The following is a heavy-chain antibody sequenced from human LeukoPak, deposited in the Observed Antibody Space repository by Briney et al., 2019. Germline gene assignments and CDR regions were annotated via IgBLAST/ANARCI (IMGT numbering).Heavy chain of an antibody. CDR2: INHSGST. D-gene: IGHD6-19*01. CDR1: GGSFSGYY. Sequence: SETLSLTCAVYGGSFSGYYWSWIRQPPGKGLEWIGEINHSGSTNYNPSLKSRVTISVDTSKNQFSLKLSSVTAADTAVYYCARASYSSGWRYYYYYYMDVWGKGTTVTVSS. J-gene: IGHJ6*03. CDR3: ARASYSSGWRYYYYYYMDV. V-gene: IGHV4-34*01.